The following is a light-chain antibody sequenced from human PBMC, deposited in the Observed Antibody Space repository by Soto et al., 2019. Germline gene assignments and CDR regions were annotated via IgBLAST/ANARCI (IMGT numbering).Light chain of an antibody. CDR1: QSISTY. CDR3: QQNYSTPPT. Sequence: DIQMPQSPSSLSASVGDRVTITCRASQSISTYLNWYQQKAVLAAKLLIYAASSLQSGVPSRFSGSGSGTDFTLTISSLQPEDFATYYCQQNYSTPPTFGQGTKVDI. J-gene: IGKJ1*01. V-gene: IGKV1-39*01. CDR2: AAS.